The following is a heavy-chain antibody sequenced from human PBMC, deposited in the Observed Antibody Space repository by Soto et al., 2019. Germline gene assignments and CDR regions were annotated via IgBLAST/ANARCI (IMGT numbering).Heavy chain of an antibody. J-gene: IGHJ3*02. CDR1: GFTFSSYA. D-gene: IGHD3-22*01. Sequence: EVQLLESGGGLVQPGGSLRLSCAASGFTFSSYAMSWVRQAPGKGLDWVSAFSGSGGSTYYADSVKGRFTISRDNSKNTLYLQMNSLRAEDTAVYYCATSSPRITMIVVVVDAFDIWGQGTMVTVSS. CDR2: FSGSGGST. V-gene: IGHV3-23*01. CDR3: ATSSPRITMIVVVVDAFDI.